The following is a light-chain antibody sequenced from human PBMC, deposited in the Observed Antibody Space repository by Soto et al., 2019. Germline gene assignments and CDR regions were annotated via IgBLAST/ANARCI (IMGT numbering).Light chain of an antibody. CDR1: QSVSSS. CDR2: GAS. J-gene: IGKJ1*01. CDR3: QQYNNWWT. V-gene: IGKV3-15*01. Sequence: EVVMTQSPATLSMSPGERATLSCRASQSVSSSLAWYQQKPGQAPRLLIYGASTRATGIPDRFSGSGSETEFTLTISRLPAEDFAIYYCQQYNNWWTFGQGTKVEIK.